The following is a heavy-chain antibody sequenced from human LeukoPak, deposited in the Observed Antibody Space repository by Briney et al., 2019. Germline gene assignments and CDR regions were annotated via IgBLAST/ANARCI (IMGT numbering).Heavy chain of an antibody. V-gene: IGHV4-39*07. CDR1: GGSISSSSYY. CDR2: INHSGST. D-gene: IGHD5-24*01. J-gene: IGHJ4*02. Sequence: PSETLSLTCTVSGGSISSSSYYWGWIRQPPGKGLEWIGEINHSGSTNYNPSLKSRVTISVDTSKNQFSLKLSSVTAADTAVYYCARGGGWLQFADYWGQGTLVTVSS. CDR3: ARGGGWLQFADY.